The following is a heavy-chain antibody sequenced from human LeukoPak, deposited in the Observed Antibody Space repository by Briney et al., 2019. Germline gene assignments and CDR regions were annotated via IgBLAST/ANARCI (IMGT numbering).Heavy chain of an antibody. CDR3: TRHNYDRSGYGAFDI. CDR1: GFTFSGSD. J-gene: IGHJ3*02. CDR2: IKSKTNNYAT. Sequence: GGSLKLSCAASGFTFSGSDIHWVRQASGKGLEWVGHIKSKTNNYATADAASVKGRFTFSRDDSKNTAYIQMNSLKTEDTAVYYCTRHNYDRSGYGAFDIWGQGTMVTVSS. V-gene: IGHV3-73*01. D-gene: IGHD3-22*01.